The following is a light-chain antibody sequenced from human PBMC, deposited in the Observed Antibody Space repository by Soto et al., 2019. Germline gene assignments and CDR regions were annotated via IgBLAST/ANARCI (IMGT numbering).Light chain of an antibody. Sequence: DIQMTQSPSTLSASVGDRVTITCRASQSISSWLAWYQQKPGKAPKLLIYDASSLESGVPSRFSGSGSGTEFTLTISSLQPDDFATYYCQQYKSYYTFGHGTKLEIK. CDR1: QSISSW. V-gene: IGKV1-5*01. J-gene: IGKJ2*01. CDR2: DAS. CDR3: QQYKSYYT.